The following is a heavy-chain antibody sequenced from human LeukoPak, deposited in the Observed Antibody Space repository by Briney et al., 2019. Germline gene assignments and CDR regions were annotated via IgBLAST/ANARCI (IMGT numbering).Heavy chain of an antibody. CDR1: GFTFSSYG. Sequence: GGSLRLSCAASGFTFSSYGMHWVRQAPGKGLEWVAVISYDGSNKYYADSVKGRFTISRDNSKNTLYLQMNSLRAEDTAVYYCARASSSGYGRLIDYWGQGTLVTVSS. CDR3: ARASSSGYGRLIDY. D-gene: IGHD3-22*01. J-gene: IGHJ4*02. CDR2: ISYDGSNK. V-gene: IGHV3-30*03.